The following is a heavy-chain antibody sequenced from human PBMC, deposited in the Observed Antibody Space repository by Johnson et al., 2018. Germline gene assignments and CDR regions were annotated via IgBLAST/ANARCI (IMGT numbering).Heavy chain of an antibody. J-gene: IGHJ6*03. CDR1: GFTFSSYG. V-gene: IGHV3-30*03. Sequence: QVQLVESGGGVVQSGRSLRLSCTASGFTFSSYGMHWVRQAPGKGLEWVAVISYDGSNKYYADSVKGRFTISRDDSKNMAYLQMNSLRTVDTAVYYCAGAPENASYYYYFYYMDVWGKGTTVTVSS. D-gene: IGHD1-1*01. CDR3: AGAPENASYYYYFYYMDV. CDR2: ISYDGSNK.